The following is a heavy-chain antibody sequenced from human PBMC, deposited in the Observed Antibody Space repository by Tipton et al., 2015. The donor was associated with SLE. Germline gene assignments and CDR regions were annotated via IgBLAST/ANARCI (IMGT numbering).Heavy chain of an antibody. Sequence: TLSLTCTVSGGSISSYYWSWIRQPPGKGLEWIGYIYYSGSTNYNPSLKSRVTISLDTSKNQFSLKLSSVTAADTAVYYCARGMVHYYYMDVWGKGTTVTVSS. CDR3: ARGMVHYYYMDV. CDR1: GGSISSYY. V-gene: IGHV4-59*12. CDR2: IYYSGST. D-gene: IGHD4/OR15-4a*01. J-gene: IGHJ6*03.